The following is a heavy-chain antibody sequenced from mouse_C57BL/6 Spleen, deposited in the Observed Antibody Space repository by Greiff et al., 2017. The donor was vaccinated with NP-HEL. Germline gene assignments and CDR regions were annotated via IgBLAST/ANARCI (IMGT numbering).Heavy chain of an antibody. CDR2: IDPENGDT. J-gene: IGHJ1*03. CDR3: TTPRYYGSSYCWYFDV. Sequence: VQLKESGAELVRPGASVKLSCTASGFNIKDDYMHWVKQRPEQGLEWIGWIDPENGDTEYASKFQGKATITADTSSNTAYLQLSSLTSEDTAVYYCTTPRYYGSSYCWYFDVWGTGTTVTVSS. CDR1: GFNIKDDY. D-gene: IGHD1-1*01. V-gene: IGHV14-4*01.